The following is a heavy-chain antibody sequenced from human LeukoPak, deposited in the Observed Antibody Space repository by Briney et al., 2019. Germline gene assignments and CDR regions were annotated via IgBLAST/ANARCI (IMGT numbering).Heavy chain of an antibody. CDR3: AMWNVFSDFWSGPGDY. Sequence: GASVKVSCKASGYTFTGHFMHWVRQAPGQGLEWMGWINPKTGGTNYAQNFQGRVTMTRDTSISTAYLEVNRLRSDDTAVYYCAMWNVFSDFWSGPGDYWGQGALVTVSS. CDR1: GYTFTGHF. CDR2: INPKTGGT. J-gene: IGHJ4*02. D-gene: IGHD3-3*01. V-gene: IGHV1-2*02.